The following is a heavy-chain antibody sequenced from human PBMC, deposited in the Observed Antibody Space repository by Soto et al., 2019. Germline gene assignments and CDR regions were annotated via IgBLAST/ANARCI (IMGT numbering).Heavy chain of an antibody. D-gene: IGHD6-13*01. Sequence: QITLKESGPTLVKPTQTLTLTCTFSGFSLSSSGVGVGWIRQPPGKALEWLALIYWDNYKQYSPSLKNRFTINKDTSKTQVVLKMTKMEPVDTGTYYCARVMGSGTVGVFDYWGQGTLVTVSS. CDR3: ARVMGSGTVGVFDY. CDR2: IYWDNYK. V-gene: IGHV2-5*02. CDR1: GFSLSSSGVG. J-gene: IGHJ4*02.